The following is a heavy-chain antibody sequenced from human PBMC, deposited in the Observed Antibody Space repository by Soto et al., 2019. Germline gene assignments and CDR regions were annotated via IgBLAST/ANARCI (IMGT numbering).Heavy chain of an antibody. CDR2: INSDASDT. D-gene: IGHD2-15*01. CDR1: GFTFGSYW. Sequence: PGGSLRLSCAASGFTFGSYWMHWVRQAPGKGLVWVSHINSDASDTTYADSVKGRFTISRDNSKNTLYLQMNSLRAEDTAVYYCARDGYCSGGSCYSVPVFDYWGQGTLVTVSS. CDR3: ARDGYCSGGSCYSVPVFDY. V-gene: IGHV3-74*03. J-gene: IGHJ4*02.